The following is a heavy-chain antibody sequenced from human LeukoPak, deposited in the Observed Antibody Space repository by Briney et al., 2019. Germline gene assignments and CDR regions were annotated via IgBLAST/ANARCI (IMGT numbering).Heavy chain of an antibody. CDR1: GFTFSSYG. CDR3: AKDDYGDSYNWFDP. V-gene: IGHV3-30*02. Sequence: GGSLRLSCAASGFTFSSYGMHWVRQAPGKGLEWVAFIRYDGSNKYYADSVKGRFTISRDNSKNTLYLQMNSPRAEDTAVYYCAKDDYGDSYNWFDPWGQGTLVTVSS. D-gene: IGHD4-17*01. J-gene: IGHJ5*02. CDR2: IRYDGSNK.